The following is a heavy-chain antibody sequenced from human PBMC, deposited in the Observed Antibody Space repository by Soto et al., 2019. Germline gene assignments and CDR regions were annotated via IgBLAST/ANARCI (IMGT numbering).Heavy chain of an antibody. V-gene: IGHV3-21*01. CDR1: GFTFSGDA. J-gene: IGHJ6*02. CDR3: TRDYVMDV. D-gene: IGHD3-10*02. Sequence: GGSLRLSCAASGFTFSGDAMNWVRQSPGKGLEWVSSISTTSTYIYYADSVKGRFTISRDNANNSLLLQMNDLRAEDTAVYYCTRDYVMDVWGQGTTVTVSS. CDR2: ISTTSTYI.